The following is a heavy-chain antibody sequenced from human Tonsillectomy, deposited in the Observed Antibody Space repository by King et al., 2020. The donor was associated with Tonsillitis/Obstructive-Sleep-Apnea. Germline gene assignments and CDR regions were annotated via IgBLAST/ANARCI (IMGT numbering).Heavy chain of an antibody. Sequence: QLQESGPGLVKPSQNLSLTCTVSGGSISSGGYYWRWIRQHPGKGLEWIGYIYYSGSTYYNPSLKSRVTISVDTSKNQFSLKLSSVTAADTAVYYCAGVVVMEIDAFDIWGQGTMVTVSS. J-gene: IGHJ3*02. V-gene: IGHV4-31*03. CDR1: GGSISSGGYY. CDR3: AGVVVMEIDAFDI. D-gene: IGHD3-22*01. CDR2: IYYSGST.